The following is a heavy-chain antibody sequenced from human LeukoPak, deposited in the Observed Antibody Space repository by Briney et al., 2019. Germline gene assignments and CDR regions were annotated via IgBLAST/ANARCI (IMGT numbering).Heavy chain of an antibody. CDR1: GFPFSSFR. CDR2: ISDSGGST. CDR3: AEDSIDEWYYYGMDV. D-gene: IGHD2-8*01. Sequence: GGSLRLSCAPSGFPFSSFRMSWVRQAPGKGLERVSLISDSGGSTYYADSVKGRFTISRDNSKNTLYVQLNSLRAEDTAVYYCAEDSIDEWYYYGMDVWGQGTTVTVSS. V-gene: IGHV3-23*01. J-gene: IGHJ6*02.